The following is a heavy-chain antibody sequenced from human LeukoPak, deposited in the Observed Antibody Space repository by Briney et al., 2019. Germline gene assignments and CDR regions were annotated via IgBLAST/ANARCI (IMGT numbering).Heavy chain of an antibody. D-gene: IGHD3-22*01. CDR2: ISWNSGSI. Sequence: HPGGSLRLSCAASGFTFGDYAMHWVRQAPGKGLEWVSGISWNSGSIGYADSVKGRFTISRDNAKNSLYLQMNSLRAEGTALYYCAKDYYYDSSGYFDYWGQGTLVTVSS. CDR3: AKDYYYDSSGYFDY. CDR1: GFTFGDYA. J-gene: IGHJ4*02. V-gene: IGHV3-9*01.